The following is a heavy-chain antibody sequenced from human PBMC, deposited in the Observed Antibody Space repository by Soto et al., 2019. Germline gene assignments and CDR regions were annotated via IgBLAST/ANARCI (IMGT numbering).Heavy chain of an antibody. CDR2: VKNNGGAT. J-gene: IGHJ5*02. CDR1: GFIFSHAW. CDR3: AADLGPPSDSNIWFDP. D-gene: IGHD5-18*01. V-gene: IGHV3-15*07. Sequence: EVQLVESGGDLVKPGGSLRLSCAASGFIFSHAWFHWVRQPPGKGLELVGRVKNNGGATDYAPSVKGRFIISRDDSKDMVYLQMSSLRTEDTAIYYCAADLGPPSDSNIWFDPWGQGTLVTVSS.